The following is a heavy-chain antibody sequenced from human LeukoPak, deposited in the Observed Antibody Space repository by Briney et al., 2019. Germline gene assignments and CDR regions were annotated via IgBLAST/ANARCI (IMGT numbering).Heavy chain of an antibody. V-gene: IGHV3-48*03. J-gene: IGHJ4*02. CDR3: AKDRAHCSGGSCYNRRGMDFDY. CDR1: GFTFSSYE. Sequence: GGSLRLSCAASGFTFSSYEMNWVRQAPGKGLEWVSYISSSGSTIYYADSVKGRFTISRDNSKNTLYLQMNSLRAEDTAVYYCAKDRAHCSGGSCYNRRGMDFDYWGQGTLVTVSS. CDR2: ISSSGSTI. D-gene: IGHD2-15*01.